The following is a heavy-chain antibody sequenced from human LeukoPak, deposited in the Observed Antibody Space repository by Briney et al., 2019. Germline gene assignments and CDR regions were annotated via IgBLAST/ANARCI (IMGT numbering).Heavy chain of an antibody. CDR3: AREIFGLRFLEPVESDLPN. V-gene: IGHV1-2*02. J-gene: IGHJ4*02. CDR1: GYTFTGYY. D-gene: IGHD3-3*01. CDR2: INPNSGGT. Sequence: VASVKVSCKASGYTFTGYYMHWVRQAPGQGLEWMGWINPNSGGTNYAQKFQGRVTMTRDTSISTACMELSRLRSDDTAVYYCAREIFGLRFLEPVESDLPNWGQGTLVTVSS.